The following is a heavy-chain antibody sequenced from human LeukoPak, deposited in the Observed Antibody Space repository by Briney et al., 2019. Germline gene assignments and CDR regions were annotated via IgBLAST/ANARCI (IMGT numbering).Heavy chain of an antibody. J-gene: IGHJ4*02. Sequence: ASVKVSCKASGGSFSSYAISWVRQAPGQGLEWMGGIIPILGTTIYGQKFQGRVTITADNSTSTAYMELSSLRYEDTAVYYCARVFGYTNGWYGYWGQGTLVIVSS. V-gene: IGHV1-69*10. D-gene: IGHD6-19*01. CDR1: GGSFSSYA. CDR2: IIPILGTT. CDR3: ARVFGYTNGWYGY.